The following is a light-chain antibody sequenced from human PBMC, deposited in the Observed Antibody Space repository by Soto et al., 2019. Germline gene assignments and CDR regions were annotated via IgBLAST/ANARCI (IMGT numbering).Light chain of an antibody. Sequence: DIQMTQSXSXLSAXVGDRVTITCRASQSISSWLAWYQQRPGKAPNLLIYDASSLESGVPSRFSGXXXXXXXXXXISSLQPDDFATYYCQQYNSYSGTFGQGTKVEI. CDR2: DAS. V-gene: IGKV1-5*01. CDR3: QQYNSYSGT. J-gene: IGKJ1*01. CDR1: QSISSW.